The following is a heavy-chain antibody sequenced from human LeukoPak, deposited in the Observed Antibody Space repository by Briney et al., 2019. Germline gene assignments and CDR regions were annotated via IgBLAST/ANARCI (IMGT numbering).Heavy chain of an antibody. V-gene: IGHV1-18*01. D-gene: IGHD6-19*01. CDR1: GYTFTCYG. CDR2: ISAYNGNT. CDR3: ARVRVWQWLADFDY. Sequence: ASVKVSCKASGYTFTCYGISWVRQAPGQGLEWMGWISAYNGNTNYAQRLQGRVTMTTDTSTNTAYMELRSLRSDDTAVYYCARVRVWQWLADFDYWGQGTLATVSS. J-gene: IGHJ4*02.